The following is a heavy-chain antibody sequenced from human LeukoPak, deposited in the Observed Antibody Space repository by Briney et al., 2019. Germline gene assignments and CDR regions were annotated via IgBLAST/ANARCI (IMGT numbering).Heavy chain of an antibody. V-gene: IGHV3-30*02. CDR2: IRYDGSNK. D-gene: IGHD2-2*01. CDR1: GFTFSSYG. Sequence: PGGSLRLSCAASGFTFSSYGMHWVRQAPGKGLEWAAFIRYDGSNKYYADSVKGRFTISRDNSKNTLYLQMNSLRAEDTAVYYCAKDVPRQARGGPPSAEYFQHWGQGTLVTVSS. CDR3: AKDVPRQARGGPPSAEYFQH. J-gene: IGHJ1*01.